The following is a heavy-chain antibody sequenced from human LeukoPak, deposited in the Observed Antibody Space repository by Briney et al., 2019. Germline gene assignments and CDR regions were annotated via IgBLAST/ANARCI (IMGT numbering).Heavy chain of an antibody. CDR1: GFTVSSNY. CDR2: INSDGSST. J-gene: IGHJ4*02. Sequence: GGSLRLSCAASGFTVSSNYMSWVRQAPGKGLEWVSRINSDGSSTSYADSVKGRFTISRDNAKNTLYLQMNSLRAEDTAVYYCATHDYGGTSFDYWGQGTLVTVSS. D-gene: IGHD4-23*01. CDR3: ATHDYGGTSFDY. V-gene: IGHV3-74*01.